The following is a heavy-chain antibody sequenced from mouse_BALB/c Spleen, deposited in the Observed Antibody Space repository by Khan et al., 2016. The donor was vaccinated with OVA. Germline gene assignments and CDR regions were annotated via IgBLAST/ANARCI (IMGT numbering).Heavy chain of an antibody. CDR2: IYPGNTDT. CDR1: GYTFTSYW. Sequence: VRLQQSGTVLARPGASVKMSCKASGYTFTSYWMHWVKQRPGQGLEWIGDIYPGNTDTNYNQKFKGKAKLPAVTSTSTAYMELYSLTNEDSAVYYCTRRNWDVAWFAYWGQGTLVTVSA. V-gene: IGHV1-5*01. J-gene: IGHJ3*01. D-gene: IGHD4-1*01. CDR3: TRRNWDVAWFAY.